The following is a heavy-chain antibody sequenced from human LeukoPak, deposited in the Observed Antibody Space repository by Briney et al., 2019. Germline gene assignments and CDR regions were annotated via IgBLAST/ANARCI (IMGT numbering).Heavy chain of an antibody. J-gene: IGHJ6*03. CDR3: ASTTRGGTYYYYMDV. CDR2: IYSGGSI. V-gene: IGHV3-53*01. Sequence: PGGSLRVSCAASGFTVSTNYMTWVRQAPGKGLEWVSVIYSGGSIYYADSVKGRFTVSRDSSKNTLYLQMNSLRAEDTAVYYCASTTRGGTYYYYMDVWGKGTTVTISS. D-gene: IGHD3-10*01. CDR1: GFTVSTNY.